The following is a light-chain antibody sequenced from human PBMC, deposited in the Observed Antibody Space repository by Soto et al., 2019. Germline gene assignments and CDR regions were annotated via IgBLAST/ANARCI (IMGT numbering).Light chain of an antibody. Sequence: QSALTQPPSASGSPGQSVTISCTGTSSDVGAYKYVSWYQQYPGKAPKLMIYEVTKRPSGVPDRFSGSKSGNTASLTVSGVQGEGEAYYLRTPYVGNGIWVFGGGTKVTVL. CDR1: SSDVGAYKY. V-gene: IGLV2-8*01. CDR3: TPYVGNGIWV. CDR2: EVT. J-gene: IGLJ3*02.